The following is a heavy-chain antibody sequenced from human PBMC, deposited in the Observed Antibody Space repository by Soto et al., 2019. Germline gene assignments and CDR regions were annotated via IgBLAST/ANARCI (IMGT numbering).Heavy chain of an antibody. CDR3: VRDEAHYDILTGSSLGRAFDI. CDR2: IYHTGRT. J-gene: IGHJ3*02. V-gene: IGHV4-4*02. D-gene: IGHD3-9*01. CDR1: NASISSSNW. Sequence: QVQLQESGPRLVKPSGTLSLTCVITNASISSSNWWSWVRQPPGKGLEWIGEIYHTGRTNYNPSLKSLVTMSIDKSNNRFSLRLTSLTAADTAVYYCVRDEAHYDILTGSSLGRAFDIWGQGTMVTVSS.